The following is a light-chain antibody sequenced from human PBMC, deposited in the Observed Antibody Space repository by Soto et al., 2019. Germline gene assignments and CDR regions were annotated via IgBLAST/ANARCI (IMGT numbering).Light chain of an antibody. Sequence: QSALTQPASVSGSPGQSITISCTGTSSDVGGYRFVSWYQHHPGEAPKLIIYEVSNRPSGVPDRFSGSKSGNTASLTISGLLAEDEADYYCCSYAGSYPWVFGGGTQLTVL. CDR3: CSYAGSYPWV. J-gene: IGLJ3*02. CDR1: SSDVGGYRF. V-gene: IGLV2-11*01. CDR2: EVS.